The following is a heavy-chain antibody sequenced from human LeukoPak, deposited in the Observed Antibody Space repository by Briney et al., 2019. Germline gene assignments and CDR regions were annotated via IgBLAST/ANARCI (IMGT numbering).Heavy chain of an antibody. CDR3: ARDGHPFVVVPAAMTDY. V-gene: IGHV1-18*01. D-gene: IGHD2-2*01. CDR1: GYTFTTYN. CDR2: ISGYNGNT. Sequence: GASVKVSCKASGYTFTTYNINWVRQAPGQGLEWMGWISGYNGNTNYAQKLQGRVTMTTDTSTSTAYMELRSLRSDDTAVYYCARDGHPFVVVPAAMTDYWGQGTLVTVSS. J-gene: IGHJ4*02.